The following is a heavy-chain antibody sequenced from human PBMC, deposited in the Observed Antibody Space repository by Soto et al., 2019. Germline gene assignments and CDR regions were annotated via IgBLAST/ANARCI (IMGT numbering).Heavy chain of an antibody. V-gene: IGHV1-69*12. CDR1: GGTFSSYT. D-gene: IGHD6-25*01. J-gene: IGHJ2*01. CDR2: IIPIFGTA. CDR3: AGGNHRRLQLWYFDL. Sequence: QVQLVQSGAAVKKPGSSVTVSCKASGGTFSSYTISWVRQAPGQGLEWMGGIIPIFGTANYAQKFQGRVTITADEPTIPAYIELRRLRSADTAVYYCAGGNHRRLQLWYFDLWGRGTLVTVSS.